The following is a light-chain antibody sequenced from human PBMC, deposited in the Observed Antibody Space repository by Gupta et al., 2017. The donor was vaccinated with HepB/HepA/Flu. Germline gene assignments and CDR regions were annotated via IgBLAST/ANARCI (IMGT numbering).Light chain of an antibody. CDR2: EVS. V-gene: IGLV2-23*02. Sequence: QSALTQPASVSGSPGRSITTFCTETSQDVGSYYLVSCYQQRPGKAPKLMIFEVSKRPSVIAYRFSGSKSGSTASLTISGRQAEDEGDYYCCSYADASSLYVFGSGTKVTVL. J-gene: IGLJ1*01. CDR1: SQDVGSYYL. CDR3: CSYADASSLYV.